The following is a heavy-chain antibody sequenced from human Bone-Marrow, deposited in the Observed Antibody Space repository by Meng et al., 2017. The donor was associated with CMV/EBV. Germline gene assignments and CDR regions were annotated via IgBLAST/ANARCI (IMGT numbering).Heavy chain of an antibody. Sequence: GESLKISCSASGFTVSSNYMNWVRQAPGKGLEWVSVIYSGGSTYYADSVKGRFTISRDNSKNTLYLQMNSLRAEDTAVYYCATIAAAGKGSDYWGQGTLVTVSS. CDR2: IYSGGST. D-gene: IGHD6-13*01. CDR1: GFTVSSNY. J-gene: IGHJ4*02. CDR3: ATIAAAGKGSDY. V-gene: IGHV3-53*01.